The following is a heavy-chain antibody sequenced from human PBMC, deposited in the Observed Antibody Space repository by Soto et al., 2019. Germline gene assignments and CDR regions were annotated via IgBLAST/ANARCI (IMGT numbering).Heavy chain of an antibody. V-gene: IGHV4-61*08. J-gene: IGHJ6*03. CDR2: IYYSGST. CDR1: GGSFSSGGYY. CDR3: ARVGRSDFWSGSNTKKYYYYMDV. Sequence: PSETLSLTCTVSGGSFSSGGYYWSWIRQPPGKGLEWIGYIYYSGSTNYNPSLKSRVTISVDTSKNQFSLKLSSVTAADTAVYYCARVGRSDFWSGSNTKKYYYYMDVRGKGTTVTVSS. D-gene: IGHD3-3*01.